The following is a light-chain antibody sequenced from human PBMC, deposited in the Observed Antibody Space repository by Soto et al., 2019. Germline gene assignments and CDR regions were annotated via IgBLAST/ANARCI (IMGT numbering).Light chain of an antibody. J-gene: IGLJ2*01. CDR1: SSDVCGYNY. V-gene: IGLV2-8*01. Sequence: QSALTQPPSASGSPGQSVTISCTGTSSDVCGYNYVSWYQQHPGKAPKLMIYEVSKRPSGVPDRFSGSKSGNTASLTVSGLQAEDEADYYCSSYAGSTLVFGGGTKLTVL. CDR2: EVS. CDR3: SSYAGSTLV.